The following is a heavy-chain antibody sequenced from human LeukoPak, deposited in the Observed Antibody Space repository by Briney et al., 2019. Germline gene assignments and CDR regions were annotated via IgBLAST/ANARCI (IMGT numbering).Heavy chain of an antibody. CDR2: IIPILGIA. Sequence: GASVKVSCKASGGTFSSYAISWVRQASGQGLEWMGRIIPILGIANYAQKFQGRVTITADKSTSTAYMELSSLRSEDTAVYYCASVSGPAATKHYGMDVWGQGTTVTVSS. CDR3: ASVSGPAATKHYGMDV. J-gene: IGHJ6*02. D-gene: IGHD2-2*01. V-gene: IGHV1-69*04. CDR1: GGTFSSYA.